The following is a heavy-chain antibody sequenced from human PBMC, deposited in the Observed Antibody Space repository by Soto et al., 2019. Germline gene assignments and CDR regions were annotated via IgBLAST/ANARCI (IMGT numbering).Heavy chain of an antibody. Sequence: SVKVSCKASGGTFSSYTISWVRQAPGQGPEWMGRIIPILGIANYAQKFQGRVTITADKSTSTAYMELSSLRSEDTAVYYCARDRGAYYSSTSCYAQIDYRGQGTLVTVSS. D-gene: IGHD2-2*01. J-gene: IGHJ4*02. V-gene: IGHV1-69*04. CDR1: GGTFSSYT. CDR2: IIPILGIA. CDR3: ARDRGAYYSSTSCYAQIDY.